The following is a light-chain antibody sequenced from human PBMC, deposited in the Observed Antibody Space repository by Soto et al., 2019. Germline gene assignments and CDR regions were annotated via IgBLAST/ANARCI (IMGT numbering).Light chain of an antibody. J-gene: IGLJ1*01. Sequence: QSALTQPPSASGSPGQSVTISCTGTSSDVGGYNYVSWYQQHPGKAHKLMIYDVSKRPSGVPDRFSGSKSGNTASLTVSGLQAEDEADYYCSSYAGSNTYVFGSGTKVTVL. V-gene: IGLV2-8*01. CDR3: SSYAGSNTYV. CDR2: DVS. CDR1: SSDVGGYNY.